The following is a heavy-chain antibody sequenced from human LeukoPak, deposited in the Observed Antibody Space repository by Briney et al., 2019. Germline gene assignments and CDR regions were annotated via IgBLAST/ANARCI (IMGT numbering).Heavy chain of an antibody. CDR1: GFTLCSHS. CDR3: ANTGGDWNDY. CDR2: ISGSGGST. J-gene: IGHJ4*02. V-gene: IGHV3-23*01. D-gene: IGHD2-21*02. Sequence: GGSLRLSCAASGFTLCSHSMSWVRQAPGKGLEWVSAISGSGGSTYYADSVKGRFTISRDNSKNTLYLQMNSLRAEDTAVYYCANTGGDWNDYWGQGTLVTVSS.